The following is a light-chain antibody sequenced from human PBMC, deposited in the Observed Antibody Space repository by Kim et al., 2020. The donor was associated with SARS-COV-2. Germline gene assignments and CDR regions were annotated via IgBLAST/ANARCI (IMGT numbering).Light chain of an antibody. J-gene: IGLJ1*01. Sequence: YELTQPPSVSVSPGQTASITCSGDKLGDKYACWYQQKPGQSPVLVIYQDSKRPSGIPERFSGSNSGNTATLTISGTQAMDEADYYCQAWDSSTEVFGTGTKVTVL. CDR3: QAWDSSTEV. CDR1: KLGDKY. V-gene: IGLV3-1*01. CDR2: QDS.